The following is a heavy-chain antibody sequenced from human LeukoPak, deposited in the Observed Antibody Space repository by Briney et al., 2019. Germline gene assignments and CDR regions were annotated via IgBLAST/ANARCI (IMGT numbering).Heavy chain of an antibody. Sequence: GGSLRLSCAVSGFTVSSNYMSWVRQAPGKGLEGVSVMYSGGSTYYADSVKGRFTISRHNSKNTLYLEINSLRPDDTAVYYCARGGGDYNPFDYWGQGTLVTVSS. J-gene: IGHJ4*02. D-gene: IGHD4-17*01. CDR1: GFTVSSNY. V-gene: IGHV3-53*04. CDR3: ARGGGDYNPFDY. CDR2: MYSGGST.